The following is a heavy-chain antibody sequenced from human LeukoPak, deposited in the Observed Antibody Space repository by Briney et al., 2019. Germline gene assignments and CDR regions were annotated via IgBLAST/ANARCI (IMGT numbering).Heavy chain of an antibody. J-gene: IGHJ4*02. D-gene: IGHD6-19*01. Sequence: GASVKVSCKASGYTFRCYDITWVRQAPGQGLEWMGWISPNNGNTNYAQKFQGRVTMTTDTPTSTAYMEMRSLRSDDTAVYYCARDRDSSGWHVADYWGQGTLVTVSS. CDR3: ARDRDSSGWHVADY. V-gene: IGHV1-18*01. CDR2: ISPNNGNT. CDR1: GYTFRCYD.